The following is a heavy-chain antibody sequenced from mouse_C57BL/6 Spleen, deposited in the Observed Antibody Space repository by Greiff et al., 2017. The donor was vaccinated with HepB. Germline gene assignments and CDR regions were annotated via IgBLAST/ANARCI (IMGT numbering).Heavy chain of an antibody. J-gene: IGHJ2*01. CDR2: IDPETGGT. CDR3: TRRTGGLYFDY. CDR1: GYTFTDYE. V-gene: IGHV1-15*01. Sequence: VQLQESGAELVRPGASVTLSCKASGYTFTDYEMHWVKQTPVHGLEWIGAIDPETGGTAYNQKFKGKAILTADKSSSTAYMELRSLTSEDSAVYYCTRRTGGLYFDYWGQGTTLTVSS.